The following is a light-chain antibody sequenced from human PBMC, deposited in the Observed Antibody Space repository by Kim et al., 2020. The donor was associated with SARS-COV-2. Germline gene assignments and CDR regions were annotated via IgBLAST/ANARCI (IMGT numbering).Light chain of an antibody. CDR2: EVT. J-gene: IGLJ2*01. Sequence: GQSITLSCTGTSNDVGSYNLVSWYQHHPGKAPKLMLYEVTKRPSGVSSRFSGSKSANTASLTISGLQAEDEADYFCCSYAETNTFIFGAGTQLTVL. CDR3: CSYAETNTFI. V-gene: IGLV2-23*02. CDR1: SNDVGSYNL.